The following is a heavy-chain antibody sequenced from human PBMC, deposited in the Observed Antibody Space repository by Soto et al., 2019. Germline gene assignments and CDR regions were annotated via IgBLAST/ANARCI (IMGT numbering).Heavy chain of an antibody. CDR2: TYYRSKWYN. V-gene: IGHV6-1*01. CDR3: ARDLAGGDRYYDFWSGYPPYYYCGMDV. CDR1: GDSVSSNSAA. Sequence: SQTLSLTCAISGDSVSSNSAAWNWIRQSPSRGLEWLGRTYYRSKWYNDYAVSVKSRITINPDTSKNQFSLQLNSVTPEDTAVYYCARDLAGGDRYYDFWSGYPPYYYCGMDVWGQGTTVTVSS. D-gene: IGHD3-3*01. J-gene: IGHJ6*02.